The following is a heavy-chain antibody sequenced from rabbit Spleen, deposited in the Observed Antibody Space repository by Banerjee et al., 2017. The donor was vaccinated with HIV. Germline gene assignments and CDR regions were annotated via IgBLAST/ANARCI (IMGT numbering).Heavy chain of an antibody. CDR1: GFSFSSSDY. CDR2: IYAGSSGNT. V-gene: IGHV1S40*01. Sequence: QSLEESGGDLVKPGASLTLTCTASGFSFSSSDYMCWVRQAPGKGLEWIACIYAGSSGNTFYASWAKGRFTISKTSSTTVTLQLNSLTAADTATYFCAKDLAGVVGWNLDLWGQGTLVTVS. CDR3: AKDLAGVVGWNLDL. J-gene: IGHJ6*01. D-gene: IGHD4-1*01.